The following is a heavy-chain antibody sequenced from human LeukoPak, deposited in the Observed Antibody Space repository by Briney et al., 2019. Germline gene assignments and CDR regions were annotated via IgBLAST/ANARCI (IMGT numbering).Heavy chain of an antibody. CDR2: ISAYNGNT. D-gene: IGHD3-9*01. J-gene: IGHJ4*02. Sequence: ASVKVSCKASGYTFTSYGISWVRQAPGRGLEWMGWISAYNGNTNYAQKLQGRVTMTTDTSTSTAYMELRSLRSDDTAVYYCARGVEYYDILTGHPRFDYWGQGTLVTVSS. V-gene: IGHV1-18*01. CDR3: ARGVEYYDILTGHPRFDY. CDR1: GYTFTSYG.